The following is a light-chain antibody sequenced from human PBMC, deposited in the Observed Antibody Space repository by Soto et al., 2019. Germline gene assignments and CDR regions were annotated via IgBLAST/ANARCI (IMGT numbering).Light chain of an antibody. CDR1: SSNIGSAN. CDR3: AAWDDSLKGWV. J-gene: IGLJ3*02. CDR2: ANN. Sequence: QSVLTQPPSASGTPGQRVTISCSGSSSNIGSANVNWYQQVPGTAPKLLIYANNQRPSGVPDRFSVSKSGTSASLAIGGLQSEDEADYYCAAWDDSLKGWVFGGGTKLTVL. V-gene: IGLV1-44*01.